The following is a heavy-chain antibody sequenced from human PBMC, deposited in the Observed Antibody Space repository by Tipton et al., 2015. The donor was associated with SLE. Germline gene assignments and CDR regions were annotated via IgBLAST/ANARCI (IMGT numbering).Heavy chain of an antibody. Sequence: TLSLTCAVSGGSFSGSYWSWIRQVPGKGLEWIGEVNDIGGTDYNPSLKSRVSMSIDTSKKQFSLKLGSMTAADTAVYYCARDRGYCSGGSCRGMDVRGQGATVTVS. CDR3: ARDRGYCSGGSCRGMDV. CDR1: GGSFSGSY. V-gene: IGHV4-34*01. D-gene: IGHD2-15*01. CDR2: VNDIGGT. J-gene: IGHJ6*02.